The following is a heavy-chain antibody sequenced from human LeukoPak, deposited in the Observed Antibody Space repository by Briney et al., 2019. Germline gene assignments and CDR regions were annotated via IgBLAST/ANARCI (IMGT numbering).Heavy chain of an antibody. V-gene: IGHV3-7*01. CDR3: ARDRGTFVVVTASLAY. J-gene: IGHJ4*02. CDR2: IERDGSDK. D-gene: IGHD2-21*02. CDR1: GFTFSSYA. Sequence: PGGSLRLSCAASGFTFSSYAMGWVRQAPGKGLEWVANIERDGSDKYYADSVKGRFAISRDNSKNTLYLQMNSLRAEDTAVYYCARDRGTFVVVTASLAYWGQGTLVTVSS.